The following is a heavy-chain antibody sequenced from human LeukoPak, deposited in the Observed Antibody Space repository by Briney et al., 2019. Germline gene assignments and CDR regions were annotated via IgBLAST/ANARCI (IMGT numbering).Heavy chain of an antibody. CDR3: ATSAHIEVGTASPPDY. Sequence: PGGSLRLSCATSGFTFNRFGMHWVRQAPGKGLERVAVIWYDGSNKDYADSVKGRFTISRDNSKNTLYLQMSGLRAEDTAVYYCATSAHIEVGTASPPDYWGQGTLVTVTS. CDR1: GFTFNRFG. D-gene: IGHD2-21*02. J-gene: IGHJ4*02. CDR2: IWYDGSNK. V-gene: IGHV3-33*01.